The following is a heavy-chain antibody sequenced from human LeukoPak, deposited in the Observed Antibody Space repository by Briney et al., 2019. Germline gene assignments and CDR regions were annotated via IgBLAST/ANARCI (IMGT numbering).Heavy chain of an antibody. J-gene: IGHJ6*02. CDR2: INTNTGNP. Sequence: ASVKVSCKASGYTFTSYAMNWVRQAPGQGLEWMGWINTNTGNPTYAQGFTGRFVFSLDTSVSTAYLQISSLKAEDTAVYCCARDLVRGVGPYYGMDVWGQGTTVTVSS. V-gene: IGHV7-4-1*02. CDR3: ARDLVRGVGPYYGMDV. D-gene: IGHD3-10*01. CDR1: GYTFTSYA.